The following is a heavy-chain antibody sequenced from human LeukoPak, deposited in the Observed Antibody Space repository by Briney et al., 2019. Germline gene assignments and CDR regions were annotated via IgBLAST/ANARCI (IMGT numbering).Heavy chain of an antibody. CDR3: ARGLRQGSAWSWGPKEKSYQYMDV. Sequence: PSETLSLTCGVSGGSFSSHYWTWIRQPPGKGLEWIGEINPRGSTNYNPSLESRVTVSADASRNQLSLSLTSVTAADSAVYFCARGLRQGSAWSWGPKEKSYQYMDVWGTGTTVIVSS. V-gene: IGHV4-34*01. J-gene: IGHJ6*04. CDR2: INPRGST. D-gene: IGHD6-19*01. CDR1: GGSFSSHY.